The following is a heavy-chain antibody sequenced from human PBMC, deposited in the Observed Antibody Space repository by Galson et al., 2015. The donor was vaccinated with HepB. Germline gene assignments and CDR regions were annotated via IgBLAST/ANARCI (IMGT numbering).Heavy chain of an antibody. J-gene: IGHJ5*02. D-gene: IGHD2-2*01. CDR2: ISAYNGNT. V-gene: IGHV1-18*01. CDR3: ARDPGVVVPAATWFDP. Sequence: SVKVSCKASGYTFTSYGISWVRQAPGQGLEWMGWISAYNGNTNYAQKLQGRVTMTTDTSTSTAYMELRSLRSDDTAVYYCARDPGVVVPAATWFDPWGQGTLVTVSS. CDR1: GYTFTSYG.